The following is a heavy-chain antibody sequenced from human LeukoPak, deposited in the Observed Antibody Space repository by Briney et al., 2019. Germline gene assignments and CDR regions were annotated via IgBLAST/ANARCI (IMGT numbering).Heavy chain of an antibody. D-gene: IGHD5-12*01. Sequence: GGSLRLSCTVLNFTFSDAWMNWVRQAPGKGLEWVGRIKSNNEGGITDYVAPVKGRFTISRDDSKNTVYLQMHSLKIEDTAVYYCTTDPWHGLDVWGQGTTVTVSS. CDR2: IKSNNEGGIT. V-gene: IGHV3-15*07. CDR3: TTDPWHGLDV. CDR1: NFTFSDAW. J-gene: IGHJ6*02.